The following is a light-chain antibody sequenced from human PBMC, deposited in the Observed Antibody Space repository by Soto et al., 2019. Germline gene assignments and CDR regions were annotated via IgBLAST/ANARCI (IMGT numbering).Light chain of an antibody. CDR3: QQRSNWPT. CDR1: QNIHTN. CDR2: DAS. J-gene: IGKJ5*01. V-gene: IGKV3-11*01. Sequence: EIVMTQSPATLSVSPGERATLSFRAGQNIHTNLAWYQQKPGQAPRLLIYDASNRATGIPARFSGSGSGTDFTLTISSLESEDFAIYYCQQRSNWPTFGQGTRLEIK.